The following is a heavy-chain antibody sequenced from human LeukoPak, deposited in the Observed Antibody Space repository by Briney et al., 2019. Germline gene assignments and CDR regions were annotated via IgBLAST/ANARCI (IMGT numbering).Heavy chain of an antibody. Sequence: PGGSLRLSCAASGFTVSSNYMSWVRQAPGKGLKWVSVVYSGGSTFYADSVKGRFTISRDNSKNTLYLQVNSLRVEDTAVYYCAREGRGSYYFDYWGQGTLVTVSS. CDR3: AREGRGSYYFDY. J-gene: IGHJ4*02. CDR1: GFTVSSNY. D-gene: IGHD1-26*01. CDR2: VYSGGST. V-gene: IGHV3-66*01.